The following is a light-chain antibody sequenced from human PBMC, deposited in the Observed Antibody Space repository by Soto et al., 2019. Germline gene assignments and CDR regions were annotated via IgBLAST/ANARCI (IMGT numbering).Light chain of an antibody. J-gene: IGLJ3*02. Sequence: QSALTQPASVSGSPGQSITISCTGTSSDIGTYRYVSWYQQHPGTAPKLIIYEVNNRPSGISNRFSGSKSGNTASLTISGLQAEDEADYYCSSYTASSVMFGGGTKVTVL. CDR3: SSYTASSVM. CDR2: EVN. V-gene: IGLV2-14*01. CDR1: SSDIGTYRY.